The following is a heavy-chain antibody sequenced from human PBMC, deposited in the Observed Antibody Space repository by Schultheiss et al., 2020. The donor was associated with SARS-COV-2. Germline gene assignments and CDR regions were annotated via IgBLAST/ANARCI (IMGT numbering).Heavy chain of an antibody. CDR3: ARGDLTVGATNY. Sequence: SETLSLTCAVSGGSISSGGYYWSWIRQPPGKGLEWIGSIYHSGSTYYNPSLKSRVTISVDTSKNQFSLKLSSVTAADTAVYYCARGDLTVGATNYWGQGTLVTVSS. V-gene: IGHV4-31*11. CDR2: IYHSGST. CDR1: GGSISSGGYY. J-gene: IGHJ4*02. D-gene: IGHD1-26*01.